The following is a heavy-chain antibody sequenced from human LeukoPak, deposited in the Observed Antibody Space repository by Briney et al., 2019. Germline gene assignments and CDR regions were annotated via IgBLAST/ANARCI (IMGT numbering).Heavy chain of an antibody. CDR1: GFTVSSSY. CDR2: IRGST. Sequence: GGSLRLSCAASGFTVSSSYMSWVRQAPGKGLEWVSLIRGSTYYADSVKGRFTISRDNSQNTLYLQMSSLRAEDTALYYCAKDLGGSTDYWGQGTLVTVSS. D-gene: IGHD5-12*01. J-gene: IGHJ4*02. V-gene: IGHV3-53*01. CDR3: AKDLGGSTDY.